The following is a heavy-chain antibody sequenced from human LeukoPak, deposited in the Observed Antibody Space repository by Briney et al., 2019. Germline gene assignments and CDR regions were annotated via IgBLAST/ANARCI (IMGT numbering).Heavy chain of an antibody. Sequence: GGSMRLAWAASGFTFSSYSMNWDRQAPGKGLEWVSSISSSSSYIYYADSVKGRFTISRDNAKNSLYLQMNSLRAEDTAVYYCARDMCSSTSCPRGRFDYWGQGTLVTVSS. V-gene: IGHV3-21*01. CDR2: ISSSSSYI. CDR1: GFTFSSYS. CDR3: ARDMCSSTSCPRGRFDY. J-gene: IGHJ4*02. D-gene: IGHD2-2*01.